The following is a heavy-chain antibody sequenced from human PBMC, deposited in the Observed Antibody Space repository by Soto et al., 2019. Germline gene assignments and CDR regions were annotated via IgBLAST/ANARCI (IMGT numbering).Heavy chain of an antibody. CDR1: GGSISSSSYY. CDR3: ARHGVVLLWFGDGDWFDP. V-gene: IGHV4-39*01. CDR2: IYYSGST. D-gene: IGHD3-10*01. Sequence: QLQLQESVPGLVKPSETLSLTCTVSGGSISSSSYYWGWIRQPPGKGLEWIGRIYYSGSTYYNPSLKSRVTISVDTSKNQFSLKRSSVTAAATAVYYCARHGVVLLWFGDGDWFDPWGQGTLVTVSS. J-gene: IGHJ5*02.